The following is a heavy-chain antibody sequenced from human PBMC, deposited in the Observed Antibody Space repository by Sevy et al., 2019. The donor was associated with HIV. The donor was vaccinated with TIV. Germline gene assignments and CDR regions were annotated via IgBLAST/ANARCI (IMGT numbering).Heavy chain of an antibody. V-gene: IGHV4-59*11. CDR2: IDYNGHI. D-gene: IGHD1-26*01. CDR1: GGSITSLY. CDR3: AGENAWGRGYS. J-gene: IGHJ4*02. Sequence: WETLSLTCTVSGGSITSLYWNWIRQPPGKALEWIANIDYNGHINYNPSLKSRVTLSLDTSKNQFSLRPSSVTAADTAMYYCAGENAWGRGYSWGQGTLVTVSS.